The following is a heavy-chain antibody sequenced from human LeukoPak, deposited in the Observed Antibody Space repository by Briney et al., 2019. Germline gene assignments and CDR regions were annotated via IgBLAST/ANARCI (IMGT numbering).Heavy chain of an antibody. V-gene: IGHV3-23*01. J-gene: IGHJ6*03. CDR1: GFIFNTYA. Sequence: GGSLRLSCTASGFIFNTYAMSWVRQAAGKGLEWVSSINGRGDSTFYADSVKGRFTISRDNSKTTLFLQMNSLRAEDTALYYCAREGVDYGDYGFYMDVWGKGTTVTVSS. CDR2: INGRGDST. CDR3: AREGVDYGDYGFYMDV. D-gene: IGHD4-17*01.